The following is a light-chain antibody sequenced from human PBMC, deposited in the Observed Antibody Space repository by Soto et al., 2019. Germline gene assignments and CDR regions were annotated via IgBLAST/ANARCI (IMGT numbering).Light chain of an antibody. J-gene: IGLJ2*01. Sequence: QSVLTQPPSVSVAPGQRVTISCTGSSSNIGAGYGVHWYQKLPGTAPKLLIYSNTNRPSGVPDRFSGSKSGTSASLAITGLQTEDEADYYCQSYDNSLRGSVFGGGTKLTVL. CDR1: SSNIGAGYG. V-gene: IGLV1-40*01. CDR3: QSYDNSLRGSV. CDR2: SNT.